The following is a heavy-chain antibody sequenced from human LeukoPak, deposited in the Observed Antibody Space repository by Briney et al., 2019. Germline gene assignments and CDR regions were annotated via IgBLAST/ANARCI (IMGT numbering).Heavy chain of an antibody. V-gene: IGHV1-3*01. CDR3: ASADPYSSGYQFDY. CDR1: GYTFTNYA. J-gene: IGHJ4*02. Sequence: ASVKVSCKASGYTFTNYAMHWVRQAPGQRLEWMGWINAGNGNTKYSQKFQGRVTITADKSTSTAYMELSSLRSEDTAVYYYASADPYSSGYQFDYWGRGTLVTVSS. CDR2: INAGNGNT. D-gene: IGHD3-22*01.